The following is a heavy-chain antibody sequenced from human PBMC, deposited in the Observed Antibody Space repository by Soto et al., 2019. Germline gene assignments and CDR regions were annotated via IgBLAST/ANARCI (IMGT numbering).Heavy chain of an antibody. CDR2: ISAYNGNT. CDR1: GYTFTIYG. Sequence: ASVKVSCKASGYTFTIYGIIWVRQAPGQGLEWMGWISAYNGNTNYAQKLQGRVTMTTDTSTSTAYMELRSLRSDDTAVYYCARVRFLEWLLTNWFDPWGQGTLVTVSS. D-gene: IGHD3-3*01. CDR3: ARVRFLEWLLTNWFDP. V-gene: IGHV1-18*01. J-gene: IGHJ5*02.